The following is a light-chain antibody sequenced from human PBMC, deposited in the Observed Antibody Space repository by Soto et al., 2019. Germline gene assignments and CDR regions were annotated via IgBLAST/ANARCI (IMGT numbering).Light chain of an antibody. J-gene: IGKJ1*01. CDR2: KAS. Sequence: DIQMTQSPSTLSGSVGDRVTITCRASQTISSWLAWYQQKPGKAPKLLIYKASTLKSGVPSRFSGRGSGTEFTLTISSLQPDDFATYYCQHHNSYSEAFGQGSKADI. V-gene: IGKV1-5*03. CDR3: QHHNSYSEA. CDR1: QTISSW.